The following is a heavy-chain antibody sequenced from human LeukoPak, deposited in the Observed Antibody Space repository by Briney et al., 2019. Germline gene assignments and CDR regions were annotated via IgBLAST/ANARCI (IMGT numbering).Heavy chain of an antibody. Sequence: ASVKVSCKASGYTFTSYDINWVRQATGQGLEWMGWMNPNSGNTGYAQKFQGRVTMTRNTSISTAYMELSSLRSEDTAVYYCARGHCSGGSCYSSRQYYYYYYMDVWGKGTTVTVSS. V-gene: IGHV1-8*01. CDR3: ARGHCSGGSCYSSRQYYYYYYMDV. CDR1: GYTFTSYD. D-gene: IGHD2-15*01. CDR2: MNPNSGNT. J-gene: IGHJ6*03.